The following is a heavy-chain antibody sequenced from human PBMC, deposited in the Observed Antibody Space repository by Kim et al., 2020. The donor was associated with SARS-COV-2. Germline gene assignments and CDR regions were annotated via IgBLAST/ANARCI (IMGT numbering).Heavy chain of an antibody. CDR3: AREPAGAGWFDP. J-gene: IGHJ5*02. V-gene: IGHV1-46*01. Sequence: TNYAQRFQGRVTVTRDTSTNTVYMELHSLTSDDTAVYSCAREPAGAGWFDPWGQGTLVTVS. CDR2: T. D-gene: IGHD6-13*01.